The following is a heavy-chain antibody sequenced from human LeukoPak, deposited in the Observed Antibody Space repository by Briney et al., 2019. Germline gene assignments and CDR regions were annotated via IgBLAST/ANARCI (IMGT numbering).Heavy chain of an antibody. V-gene: IGHV3-23*01. CDR2: ISGSGGST. CDR1: GFTFSSYG. J-gene: IGHJ5*02. Sequence: GGSLRLPCAASGFTFSSYGMSWVRQAPGKGLEWVSAISGSGGSTYYADSVKGRFTISRDNSKNTLYLQMNSLRAEDTAVYYCAKAQHIVVVTATNWFDPWGQGTLVTVSS. CDR3: AKAQHIVVVTATNWFDP. D-gene: IGHD2-21*02.